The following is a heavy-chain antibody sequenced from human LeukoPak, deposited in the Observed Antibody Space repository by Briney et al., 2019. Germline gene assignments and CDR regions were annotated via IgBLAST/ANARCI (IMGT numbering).Heavy chain of an antibody. CDR1: GFTFSSYW. D-gene: IGHD6-19*01. Sequence: GGSLRLSCAASGFTFSSYWMSWVRQAPGKGVEWVANIKQDGSEKYYVDSVKGRFTISRDNAKNSLYLQMNSLRAEDTAVYYCARVGEGHGGWYGAYYYYMDVWGKGTTVTVSS. CDR3: ARVGEGHGGWYGAYYYYMDV. CDR2: IKQDGSEK. J-gene: IGHJ6*03. V-gene: IGHV3-7*01.